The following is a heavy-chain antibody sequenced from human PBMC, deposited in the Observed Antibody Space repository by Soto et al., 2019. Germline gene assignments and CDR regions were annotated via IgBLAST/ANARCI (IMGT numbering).Heavy chain of an antibody. Sequence: PGGSLRLSCTGSGFTLSDHYIDWVRQAPGKGLEWVGRSRDKAQGYSTTYAASVKGRFTTSRDESKNSVYLQMNSLKTEDTAVYYCARDGSGSKGVSWFDPWGQGTLVTVSS. D-gene: IGHD1-26*01. J-gene: IGHJ5*02. CDR2: SRDKAQGYST. V-gene: IGHV3-72*01. CDR3: ARDGSGSKGVSWFDP. CDR1: GFTLSDHY.